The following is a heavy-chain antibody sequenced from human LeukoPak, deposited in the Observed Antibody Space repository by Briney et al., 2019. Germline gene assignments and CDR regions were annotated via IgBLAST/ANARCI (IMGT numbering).Heavy chain of an antibody. Sequence: GGSLRLSCAASGFIFSGSAMNWVRQAPGKGLEWVSSISSSSSYIYYADSVKGRFTISRDNAKNSLYLQMNSLRAEDTAVYYCARDFSGADDFWSGYLHSVYYMDVWGKGTTVTVSS. CDR3: ARDFSGADDFWSGYLHSVYYMDV. V-gene: IGHV3-21*01. D-gene: IGHD3-3*01. CDR1: GFIFSGSA. CDR2: ISSSSSYI. J-gene: IGHJ6*03.